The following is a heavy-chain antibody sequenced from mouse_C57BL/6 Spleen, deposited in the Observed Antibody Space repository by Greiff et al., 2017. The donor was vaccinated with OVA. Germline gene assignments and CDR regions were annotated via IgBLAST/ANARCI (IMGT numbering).Heavy chain of an antibody. V-gene: IGHV1-76*01. D-gene: IGHD1-1*01. CDR2: IYPGSGNT. CDR1: GYTFTDYY. J-gene: IGHJ1*03. CDR3: ARGILRGPDVFDV. Sequence: QVQLQQSGAELVRPGASVKLSCKASGYTFTDYYINWVKQRPGQGLEWIARIYPGSGNTYYNEKFKGKATLTAEKSSSTAYMQLSSLTSEDSAVYFCARGILRGPDVFDVWGTGTTVTVSS.